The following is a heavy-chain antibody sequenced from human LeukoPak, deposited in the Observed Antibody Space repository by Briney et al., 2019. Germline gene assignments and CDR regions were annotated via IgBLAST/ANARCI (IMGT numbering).Heavy chain of an antibody. CDR1: GFTFSSYW. D-gene: IGHD3-10*01. CDR3: AKGVPFATFHYYGSGSSQD. CDR2: IKQDGSEK. V-gene: IGHV3-7*03. J-gene: IGHJ4*02. Sequence: GGSLRLSCAASGFTFSSYWMSWVRQAPGKGLEWVANIKQDGSEKYYVDSVKGRFTISRDNAKNSLYLQMNSLRAEDTAVYYCAKGVPFATFHYYGSGSSQDWGQGTLVTVSS.